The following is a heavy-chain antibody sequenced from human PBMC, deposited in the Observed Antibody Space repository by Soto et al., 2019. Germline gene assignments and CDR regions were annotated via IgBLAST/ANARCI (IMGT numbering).Heavy chain of an antibody. CDR2: IIPIFGTA. V-gene: IGHV1-69*13. CDR1: GGTFSSYA. D-gene: IGHD6-13*01. CDR3: AREPGIAAAGTSYYGMDV. J-gene: IGHJ6*02. Sequence: SVKVSCKASGGTFSSYAISWVRQAPEQGLEWMGGIIPIFGTANYAQKFQGRVTITADESTSTAYMELSSLRSEDTAVYYCAREPGIAAAGTSYYGMDVWGQGTTVTVSS.